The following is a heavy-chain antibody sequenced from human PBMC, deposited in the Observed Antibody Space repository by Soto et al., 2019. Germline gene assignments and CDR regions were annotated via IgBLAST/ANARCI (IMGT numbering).Heavy chain of an antibody. CDR1: GGSISSRSYC. D-gene: IGHD1-26*01. CDR2: IYYSGST. Sequence: PSETLSLTCTVSGGSISSRSYCWGWIRQPPGKGLEWIGSIYYSGSTYYNPSLKSRVTISVDTSKNQFSLKLSSVTAADTAVYYCARHGYSGSYSADYYYYGMDVWGQGTTVTVSS. CDR3: ARHGYSGSYSADYYYYGMDV. V-gene: IGHV4-39*01. J-gene: IGHJ6*02.